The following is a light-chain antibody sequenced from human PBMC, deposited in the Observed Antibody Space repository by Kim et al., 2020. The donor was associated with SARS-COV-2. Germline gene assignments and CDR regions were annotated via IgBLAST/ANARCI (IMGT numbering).Light chain of an antibody. J-gene: IGKJ2*01. Sequence: RATINCKSSQSVVYISNNKIYWAGYQQKQGQPPKLLIYRASTRESGVPDRFTGGGSGTDFTLTISSLQAEDVAVYYCQQYYSTPPTLGQGTKLEI. CDR3: QQYYSTPPT. CDR2: RAS. CDR1: QSVVYISNNKIY. V-gene: IGKV4-1*01.